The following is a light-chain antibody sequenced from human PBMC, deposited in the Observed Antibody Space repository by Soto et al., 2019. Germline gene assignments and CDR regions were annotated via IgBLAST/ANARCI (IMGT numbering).Light chain of an antibody. CDR3: QHYNSYSEA. CDR1: QSVSIW. CDR2: DAS. J-gene: IGKJ1*01. Sequence: DIHLTQSPSTLSSSVGDRVTITSRASQSVSIWLAWYRQKPGKAPEVLVWDASSLQRGVPSRFSGSGSGTEFTLTISSLQPDDFATYYCQHYNSYSEAFGQGTKVYIK. V-gene: IGKV1-5*01.